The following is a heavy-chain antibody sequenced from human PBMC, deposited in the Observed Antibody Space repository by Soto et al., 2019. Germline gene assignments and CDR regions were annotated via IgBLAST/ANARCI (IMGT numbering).Heavy chain of an antibody. D-gene: IGHD1-1*01. CDR3: ANTQKGYNWNYFDH. V-gene: IGHV4-39*01. Sequence: PXVTLFLTCAVSGSSIGGSDYYWAWLRQSPGKGPEWIGSVFYTGFTSYNPSLESRVSVSVDTSKRQFSLKLSAVTAADTAVYYCANTQKGYNWNYFDHWGQGALVTVSS. CDR1: GSSIGGSDYY. J-gene: IGHJ4*02. CDR2: VFYTGFT.